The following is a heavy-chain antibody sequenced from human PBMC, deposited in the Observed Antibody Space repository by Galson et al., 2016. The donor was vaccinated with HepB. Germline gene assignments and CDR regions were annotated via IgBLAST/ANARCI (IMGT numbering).Heavy chain of an antibody. CDR3: ATMFYYYGSGFDRVDAFDI. J-gene: IGHJ3*02. D-gene: IGHD3-22*01. CDR2: IKQDGSEK. V-gene: IGHV3-7*01. CDR1: GFIFSSYW. Sequence: LRLSCAASGFIFSSYWMNWVRQAPGKGLEWVADIKQDGSEKYYVDSVEGRFTVSRDNAKNSLYLQMSSLRAEDTAVYYCATMFYYYGSGFDRVDAFDIWGQGTMVAVSS.